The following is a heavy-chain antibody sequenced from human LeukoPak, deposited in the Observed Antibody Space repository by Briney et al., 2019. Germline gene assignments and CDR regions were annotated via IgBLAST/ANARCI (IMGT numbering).Heavy chain of an antibody. D-gene: IGHD4-17*01. Sequence: SETLSLTCSVSGGSVSTYYWSWIRQPPGKGLEWIAYIYYSGITNYNPSLTSRVTISVVTSKNQFSLKLTSVTAADTAVYYCARSMTTMTPWDFFYNGMDVWGQGTTVTVSS. J-gene: IGHJ6*02. CDR2: IYYSGIT. V-gene: IGHV4-59*02. CDR3: ARSMTTMTPWDFFYNGMDV. CDR1: GGSVSTYY.